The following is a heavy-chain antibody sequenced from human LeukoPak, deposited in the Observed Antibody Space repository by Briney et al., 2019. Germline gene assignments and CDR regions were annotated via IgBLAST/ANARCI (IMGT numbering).Heavy chain of an antibody. CDR3: AREELWYSPITFDI. J-gene: IGHJ3*02. V-gene: IGHV1-8*01. Sequence: ASVKVSCKHPRDTLTVHDRYAVPQATGQGLEWMGWMNPNSGNTGYAQKFQGRVTMTRNICKSTAYMEMTSLRSAEREIYYFAREELWYSPITFDIWGQGTMVTVSS. CDR1: RDTLTVHD. D-gene: IGHD5-18*01. CDR2: MNPNSGNT.